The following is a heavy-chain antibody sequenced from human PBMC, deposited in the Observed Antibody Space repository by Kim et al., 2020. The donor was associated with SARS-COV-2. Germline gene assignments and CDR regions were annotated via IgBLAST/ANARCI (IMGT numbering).Heavy chain of an antibody. CDR2: IGSRHGYL. D-gene: IGHD3-10*01. V-gene: IGHV3-21*01. CDR3: ATPSGV. CDR1: GFIFSSYI. J-gene: IGHJ6*03. Sequence: GGSLRLSCAASGFIFSSYIMNWVRQIPGKGLEWVSSIGSRHGYLYYADSVRGRFIVSRDNAKNSLFLQMNSLRAEDTGIYFCATPSGVWGKGTTVTVS.